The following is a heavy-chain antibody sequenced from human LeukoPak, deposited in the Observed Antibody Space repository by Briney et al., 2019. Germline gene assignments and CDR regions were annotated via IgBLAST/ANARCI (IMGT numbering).Heavy chain of an antibody. CDR3: ASRAGGPGELYYYYMDV. D-gene: IGHD1-26*01. V-gene: IGHV1-3*03. CDR2: INAGNGNT. Sequence: ASVKVSCKASGYTFTSYAMHWVRQAPGQRLEWMGWINAGNGNTKYSQEFQGRVTITRDTSASTAYMELSSLRSEDMAVYYCASRAGGPGELYYYYMDVWGKGTTVTVSS. J-gene: IGHJ6*03. CDR1: GYTFTSYA.